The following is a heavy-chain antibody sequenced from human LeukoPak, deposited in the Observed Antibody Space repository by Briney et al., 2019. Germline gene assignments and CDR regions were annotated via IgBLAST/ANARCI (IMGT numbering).Heavy chain of an antibody. J-gene: IGHJ4*02. CDR1: GSSFTSYW. V-gene: IGHV5-51*01. Sequence: GESLKISCKGSGSSFTSYWIGWVRQMPGKGLEWMGIIYPGDSDTRYSPSFQGQVTISADKSISTAYLQWSSLKASDTAMYYCARRYDFWSGSQKYYFDYWGQGTLVTVSS. D-gene: IGHD3-3*01. CDR2: IYPGDSDT. CDR3: ARRYDFWSGSQKYYFDY.